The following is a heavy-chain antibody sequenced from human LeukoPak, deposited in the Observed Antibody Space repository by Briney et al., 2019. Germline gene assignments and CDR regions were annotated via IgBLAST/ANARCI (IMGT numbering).Heavy chain of an antibody. CDR1: GGSFSGYH. Sequence: SETLSLTCAVYGGSFSGYHWSWIRQPPGKGLEWIGEINHSGSTYFNPSLKSRVTISVDTSKNQFSLNLISVTAADTAAYYCARQTGFYYYYMDVWGKGTTVTISS. CDR2: INHSGST. J-gene: IGHJ6*03. CDR3: ARQTGFYYYYMDV. V-gene: IGHV4-34*01.